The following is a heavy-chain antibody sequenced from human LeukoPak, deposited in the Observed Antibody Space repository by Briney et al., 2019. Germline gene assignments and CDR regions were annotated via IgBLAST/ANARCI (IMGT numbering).Heavy chain of an antibody. CDR1: GFTVSSNY. V-gene: IGHV3-53*01. Sequence: PGGSLRLSCAASGFTVSSNYMSWVRQAPGKGLEWVSVVYRSGGTNYADSVKGRFTISRDNSKNTMYLQMNSLRAEDTAVYYCRIWGGDCSLIDYWGQGTLVTVSS. CDR3: RIWGGDCSLIDY. D-gene: IGHD2-21*02. J-gene: IGHJ4*02. CDR2: VYRSGGT.